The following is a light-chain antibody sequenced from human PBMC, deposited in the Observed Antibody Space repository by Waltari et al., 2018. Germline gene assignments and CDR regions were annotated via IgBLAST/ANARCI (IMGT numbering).Light chain of an antibody. Sequence: EIVMTQSPATLSVPPGERAPLSCRASQSVSSNLAWYQQKPGQSPRLLIFGASTRATGIPTSFSGSGSGTEFTLTITTLQSEDFAVYYCKQYSNWPPCTFGQGTKVEIK. J-gene: IGKJ1*01. CDR1: QSVSSN. CDR3: KQYSNWPPCT. V-gene: IGKV3-15*01. CDR2: GAS.